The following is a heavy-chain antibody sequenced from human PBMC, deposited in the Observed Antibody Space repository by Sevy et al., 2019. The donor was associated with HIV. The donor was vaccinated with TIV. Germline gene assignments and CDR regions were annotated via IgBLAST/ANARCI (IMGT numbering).Heavy chain of an antibody. Sequence: GGSLRLSCAASGFTFSSYSMNWVRQAPGKGLEWVSYISSSSSTIYYADSVKGRFTISRDNAKNSLYLQMNSLRDEDTAVYYCATGIAVAGTEFFDYCGQGTLVTVSS. J-gene: IGHJ4*02. CDR3: ATGIAVAGTEFFDY. CDR2: ISSSSSTI. CDR1: GFTFSSYS. V-gene: IGHV3-48*02. D-gene: IGHD6-19*01.